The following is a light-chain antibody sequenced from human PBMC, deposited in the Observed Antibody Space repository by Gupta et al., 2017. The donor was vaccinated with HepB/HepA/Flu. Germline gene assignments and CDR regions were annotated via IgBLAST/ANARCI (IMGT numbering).Light chain of an antibody. CDR2: DNK. CDR3: QSYDSSLSGSV. Sequence: QSVLTQPPSMSGAPGQRVTIYRTGSTSNIGAGYDVHWYQHLPGTAPKLLIYDNKNRPSGVPDRFSGSKSGTSASLAITGLQAEDEADYYCQSYDSSLSGSVFGGGTKLTVL. V-gene: IGLV1-40*01. CDR1: TSNIGAGYD. J-gene: IGLJ2*01.